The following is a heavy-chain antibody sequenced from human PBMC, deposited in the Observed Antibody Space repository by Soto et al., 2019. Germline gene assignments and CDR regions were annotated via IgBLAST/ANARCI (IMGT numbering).Heavy chain of an antibody. D-gene: IGHD1-1*01. Sequence: EVQLVESGGGLFKPGGSLRLSCAASGFTFSTYTMNWVRQAPGKGLEWVSSISSRSSYIFYTDSVKGRFTISRDNAQKSLQRHIHSLTVEDTAVYSCRRGEATGTPYIDHCCQGTLVTVSS. CDR3: RRGEATGTPYIDH. J-gene: IGHJ4*02. CDR1: GFTFSTYT. CDR2: ISSRSSYI. V-gene: IGHV3-21*01.